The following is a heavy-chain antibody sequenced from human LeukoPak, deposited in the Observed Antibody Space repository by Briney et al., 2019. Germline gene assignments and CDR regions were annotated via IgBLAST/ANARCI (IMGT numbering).Heavy chain of an antibody. Sequence: GGSLRLSCAASGFTFRSYEMNWVRQAPGKGLEWVSYIRSDGSTTHYTDSVRGRFTISRDDAKNSLYLQMNSLRAEDTAIYYCARGGYCTNAICYTWNAFDIWGQGTMVAVSS. CDR2: IRSDGSTT. V-gene: IGHV3-48*03. CDR1: GFTFRSYE. D-gene: IGHD2-8*01. J-gene: IGHJ3*02. CDR3: ARGGYCTNAICYTWNAFDI.